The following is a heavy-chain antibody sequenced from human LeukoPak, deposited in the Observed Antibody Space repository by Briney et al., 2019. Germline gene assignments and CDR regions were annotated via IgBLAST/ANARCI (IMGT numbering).Heavy chain of an antibody. CDR3: ACLTTAEAFDI. V-gene: IGHV4-59*01. D-gene: IGHD3-22*01. Sequence: SETLSLTCTVSGGSISSYYWSWIRQPPVKGLEWIGYIYDSGSTNYNPSLKSRVTISVDTSKNQFSLKLSSVTAADTAVYFCACLTTAEAFDIWGQGTMVTVSS. CDR2: IYDSGST. J-gene: IGHJ3*02. CDR1: GGSISSYY.